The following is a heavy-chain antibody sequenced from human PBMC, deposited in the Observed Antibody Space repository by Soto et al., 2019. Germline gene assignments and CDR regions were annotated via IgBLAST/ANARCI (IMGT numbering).Heavy chain of an antibody. V-gene: IGHV3-23*01. CDR2: ISGSGDST. J-gene: IGHJ6*02. Sequence: EVQLLESGGGLVQPGGSLRLSCAASGFTFSSYAMSWVRQAPGKGLEWVSVISGSGDSTYYADSVRGRLTISRDNSKNTLYLQMNSLRAEDTAVYYCAKDLDGAAAGPTKFYGMDVWGQGTKVTVSS. D-gene: IGHD6-13*01. CDR1: GFTFSSYA. CDR3: AKDLDGAAAGPTKFYGMDV.